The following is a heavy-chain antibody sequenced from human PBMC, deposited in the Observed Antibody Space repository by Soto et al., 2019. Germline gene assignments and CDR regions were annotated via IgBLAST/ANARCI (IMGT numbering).Heavy chain of an antibody. J-gene: IGHJ5*02. CDR2: ISAYNGNT. CDR1: GYTFTSYG. CDR3: ARVGLLPRWKVVTWFDP. V-gene: IGHV1-18*04. D-gene: IGHD2-15*01. Sequence: ASVKVSCKASGYTFTSYGISWVRQAPGQGLEWMGWISAYNGNTNYAQKLQGRVTMTTDTSTSTAYMELRSLRSDDTAVYYCARVGLLPRWKVVTWFDPWGQEDLLTISS.